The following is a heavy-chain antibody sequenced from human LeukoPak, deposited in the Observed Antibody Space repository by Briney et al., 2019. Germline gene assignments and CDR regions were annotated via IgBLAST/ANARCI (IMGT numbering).Heavy chain of an antibody. J-gene: IGHJ6*02. V-gene: IGHV3-30-3*01. D-gene: IGHD3-10*01. CDR2: ISYDGSNK. Sequence: GGSLRLSCAASGFTFSRYAMHWVRQAPGEGLEWVALISYDGSNKYYTGSVRGRFTISRDNAKNTLYLQMNSLRAEDTAVYYCAVPRIGNYYGMDVWGQGTTVTVSS. CDR1: GFTFSRYA. CDR3: AVPRIGNYYGMDV.